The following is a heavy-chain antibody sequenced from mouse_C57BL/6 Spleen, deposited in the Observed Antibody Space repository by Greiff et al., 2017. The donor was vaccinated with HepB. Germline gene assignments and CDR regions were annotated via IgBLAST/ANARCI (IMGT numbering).Heavy chain of an antibody. J-gene: IGHJ3*01. CDR1: GYTFTDYE. Sequence: ESGAELVRPGASVTLSCKASGYTFTDYEMHWVKQTPVHGLEWIGAIDPETGGTAYNQKFKGKAILTADKSSSTAYMELRSLTSEDSAVYYCTRSGLFAYWGQGTLVTVSA. CDR3: TRSGLFAY. D-gene: IGHD3-3*01. CDR2: IDPETGGT. V-gene: IGHV1-15*01.